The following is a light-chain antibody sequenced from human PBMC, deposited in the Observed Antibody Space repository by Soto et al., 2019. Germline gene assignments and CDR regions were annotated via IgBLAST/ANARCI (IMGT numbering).Light chain of an antibody. Sequence: EIVLTQSPDTLSLSPGERATLSCRASQSVSTYLAWYQQKPGQAPRLLIYDASNRATGIPARFSGSGSGTHFTLTISSLEPEAFAVYYCHQRSNWLTFGGGTKVDIK. V-gene: IGKV3-11*01. CDR2: DAS. J-gene: IGKJ4*01. CDR3: HQRSNWLT. CDR1: QSVSTY.